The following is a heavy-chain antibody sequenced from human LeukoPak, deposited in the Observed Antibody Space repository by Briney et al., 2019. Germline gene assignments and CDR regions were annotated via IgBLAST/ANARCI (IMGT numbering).Heavy chain of an antibody. J-gene: IGHJ6*02. CDR3: AKAQSGYYYYGMDV. V-gene: IGHV3-23*01. Sequence: GGSLRLSCAASGFTFSSYSMNWVRQAPGKGLEWVSAISGSGGSTYYADSVKGRFTISRDNSKNTLYLQMNSLRAEDTAVYYCAKAQSGYYYYGMDVWGQGTTVTVSS. CDR1: GFTFSSYS. CDR2: ISGSGGST. D-gene: IGHD3-10*01.